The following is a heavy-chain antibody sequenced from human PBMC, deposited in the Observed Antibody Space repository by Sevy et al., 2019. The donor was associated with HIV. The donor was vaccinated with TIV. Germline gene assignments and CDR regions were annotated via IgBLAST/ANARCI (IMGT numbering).Heavy chain of an antibody. Sequence: GGSLRVSCAASGFTFSSYGMHWVRQAPGKGLEWVAFIRYDGSNKYYADSVKGRFTISRDNSKNTLYLQMNSLRAEDTAAYYCAKDRVRQWSERTLDYWGQGTLVTVSS. V-gene: IGHV3-30*02. CDR2: IRYDGSNK. CDR3: AKDRVRQWSERTLDY. CDR1: GFTFSSYG. D-gene: IGHD6-19*01. J-gene: IGHJ4*02.